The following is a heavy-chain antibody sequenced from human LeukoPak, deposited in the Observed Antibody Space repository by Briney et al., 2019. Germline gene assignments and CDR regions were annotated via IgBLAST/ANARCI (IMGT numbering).Heavy chain of an antibody. CDR2: ISAYNGNT. D-gene: IGHD5-18*01. J-gene: IGHJ5*02. V-gene: IGHV1-18*01. Sequence: ASVKVSCKASGYTFTSYGISWVRQAPGQGLEWMGWISAYNGNTNYAQKLQGRVTMTTDTSTSTAYMELRSLRSDDTAVYYCARDRSAMVTSDWFDPWGQGTLVTVSS. CDR3: ARDRSAMVTSDWFDP. CDR1: GYTFTSYG.